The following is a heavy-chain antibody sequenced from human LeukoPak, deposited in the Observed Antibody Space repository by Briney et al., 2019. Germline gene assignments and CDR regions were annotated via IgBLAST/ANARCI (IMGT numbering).Heavy chain of an antibody. J-gene: IGHJ4*02. Sequence: PGGSLRLSCAASGFTFSSYGMDWVRQAPGKGLEWVAFIRYDGSNKYYADSVKGRFTISRDNSKNTLYLQMNSLRAEDTAVYYCATKYCSSTSCYRSGFGYWGQGTLVTVSS. V-gene: IGHV3-30*02. CDR3: ATKYCSSTSCYRSGFGY. D-gene: IGHD2-2*01. CDR2: IRYDGSNK. CDR1: GFTFSSYG.